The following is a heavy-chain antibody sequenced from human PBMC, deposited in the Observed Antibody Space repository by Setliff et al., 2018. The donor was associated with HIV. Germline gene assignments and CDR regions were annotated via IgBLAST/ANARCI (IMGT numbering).Heavy chain of an antibody. D-gene: IGHD3-16*02. CDR3: ARVLVRGHAFDI. V-gene: IGHV4-30-2*01. CDR2: IYHSGST. J-gene: IGHJ3*02. CDR1: GGSISSGGYS. Sequence: TLSLTCAVSGGSISSGGYSWSWIRQPPGKGLEWIGYIYHSGSTYYNPSLESRVTISVDRSKNQFSLKLSSVTAADTAVYYCARVLVRGHAFDIWGQGTMVTVSS.